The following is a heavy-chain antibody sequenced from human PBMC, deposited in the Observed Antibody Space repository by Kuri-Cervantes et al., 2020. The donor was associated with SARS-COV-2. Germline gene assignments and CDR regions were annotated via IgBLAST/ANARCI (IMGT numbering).Heavy chain of an antibody. Sequence: ASVKVSCKASGYSFNTYGITWVRQAPGHGPEWMGWISPNNGNTRYAQKFRGRVTLTTDSSTNTAYMELNSLRSDDTAVYYCARDYSSPYYFEFWGQGSLVTVPS. D-gene: IGHD4-11*01. CDR3: ARDYSSPYYFEF. CDR2: ISPNNGNT. CDR1: GYSFNTYG. J-gene: IGHJ4*02. V-gene: IGHV1-18*04.